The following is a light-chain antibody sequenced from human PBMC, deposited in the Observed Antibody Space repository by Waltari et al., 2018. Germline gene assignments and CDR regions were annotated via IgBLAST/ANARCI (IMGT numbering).Light chain of an antibody. Sequence: DIQMTQSPSSLSASVGDYVSITCRTSKSVSTSLNWYRQQAGRTPKLLIYSASTLQSGVPRRFRGSGSGTDFTLTITGLEPEDFATYYCHQTDSATETFGQGTKVEV. V-gene: IGKV1-39*01. CDR3: HQTDSATET. CDR2: SAS. CDR1: KSVSTS. J-gene: IGKJ1*01.